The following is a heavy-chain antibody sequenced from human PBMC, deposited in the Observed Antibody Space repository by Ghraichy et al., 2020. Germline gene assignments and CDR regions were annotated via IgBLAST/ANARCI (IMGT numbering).Heavy chain of an antibody. CDR1: GFTFSSYA. V-gene: IGHV3-30*04. CDR3: TRDAYCCGDCYFHWYFDL. D-gene: IGHD2-21*02. Sequence: GGSLRLSCAASGFTFSSYAMHWVRQAPGKGLEWVAVISYDGIYTYFADSVKGRFTISRDNSKNTLYLQMNSLRPDDTAVYYCTRDAYCCGDCYFHWYFDLWGRGTLVTVSA. CDR2: ISYDGIYT. J-gene: IGHJ2*01.